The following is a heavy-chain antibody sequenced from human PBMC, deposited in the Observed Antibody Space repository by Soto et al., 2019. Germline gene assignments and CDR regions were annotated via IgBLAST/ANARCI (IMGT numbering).Heavy chain of an antibody. J-gene: IGHJ4*02. CDR1: GGTFSSYA. CDR3: ARNYDILTGYYYY. V-gene: IGHV1-69*01. Sequence: QVQLVQSGAEVKKPGSSVKVSCKASGGTFSSYAISWVRQAPGQGLEWVGGIIPIFGTANFAQKFRGRVTFTADESPGTANMELSSLRSEDTAVYYCARNYDILTGYYYYWVQGTLVTVST. CDR2: IIPIFGTA. D-gene: IGHD3-9*01.